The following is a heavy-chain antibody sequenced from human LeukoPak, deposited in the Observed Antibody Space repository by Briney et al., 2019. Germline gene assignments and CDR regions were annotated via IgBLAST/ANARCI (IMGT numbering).Heavy chain of an antibody. Sequence: SETLSLTCTVSGASMFSGGYYWTWIRQHPGKGLEWIGYIYYSGNTNYNPSLKSRVTISVDTSKNQFSLKLSSVTAADTAVYFCATYTIAAGGYYYYGMDVWGQGTTVTVSS. V-gene: IGHV4-61*08. CDR3: ATYTIAAGGYYYYGMDV. D-gene: IGHD6-13*01. J-gene: IGHJ6*02. CDR2: IYYSGNT. CDR1: GASMFSGGYY.